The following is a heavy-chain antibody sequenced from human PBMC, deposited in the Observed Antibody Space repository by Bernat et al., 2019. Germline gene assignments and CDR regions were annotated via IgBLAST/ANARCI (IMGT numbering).Heavy chain of an antibody. CDR1: GYTLTSYG. J-gene: IGHJ4*02. V-gene: IGHV1-18*01. CDR2: ISAYNGNT. Sequence: QVQLVQSGAEAKNPGSSVKVSCNASGYTLTSYGISWVRQAPGQGLEWMGWISAYNGNTNYAQKLQGRVTMTTDTSTSTAYMELRSLRSDDTAVYYCAREEEQLGLGAHDYWGQGTVVTVTA. CDR3: AREEEQLGLGAHDY. D-gene: IGHD6-13*01.